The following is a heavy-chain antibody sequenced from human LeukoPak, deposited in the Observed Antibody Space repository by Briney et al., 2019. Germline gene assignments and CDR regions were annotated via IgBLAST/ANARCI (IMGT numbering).Heavy chain of an antibody. CDR3: ARRTGSGSYYKELLAFDI. V-gene: IGHV4-59*01. D-gene: IGHD3-10*01. Sequence: SETLSLTCTVSGGSISSYYWSWIRQPPGKGLEWIGYIYYSGRTSYNPSLKSRVTISVATSKNQFSLKLRSVTAADTAVYYCARRTGSGSYYKELLAFDIWGQGTMVTVSS. CDR1: GGSISSYY. CDR2: IYYSGRT. J-gene: IGHJ3*02.